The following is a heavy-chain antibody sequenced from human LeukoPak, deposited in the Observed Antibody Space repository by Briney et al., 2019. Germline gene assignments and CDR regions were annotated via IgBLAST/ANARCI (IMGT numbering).Heavy chain of an antibody. CDR3: ARDNEYCTGGTCRLDY. CDR1: GFTFSFYW. J-gene: IGHJ4*02. D-gene: IGHD2-15*01. CDR2: INNDGRST. V-gene: IGHV3-74*01. Sequence: GGSLRLSCASSGFTFSFYWMHWVRHAPGKGLVWVSRINNDGRSTSYAGSVKGRITISRDNAKNTLYLQMNSLRAEDTAVYYCARDNEYCTGGTCRLDYWGQGALVTVSS.